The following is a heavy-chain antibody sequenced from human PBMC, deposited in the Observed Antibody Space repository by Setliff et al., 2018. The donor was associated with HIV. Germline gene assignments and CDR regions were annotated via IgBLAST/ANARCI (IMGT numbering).Heavy chain of an antibody. CDR3: ARGRVGTRAGPLYYYYYMDV. Sequence: SETLSLTCAVYGGSFSGYYWSWIRQPPGKGLEWIGEINHSGSTNYNPSLKSRVTISVDTSKNQFSLKLSSVTAADTAVYYCARGRVGTRAGPLYYYYYMDVWGKGTTVTVSS. J-gene: IGHJ6*03. V-gene: IGHV4-34*01. D-gene: IGHD3-16*01. CDR2: INHSGST. CDR1: GGSFSGYY.